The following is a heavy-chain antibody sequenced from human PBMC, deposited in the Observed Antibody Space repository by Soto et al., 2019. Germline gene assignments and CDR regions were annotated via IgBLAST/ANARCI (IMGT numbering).Heavy chain of an antibody. Sequence: EEYLRLSCAASGLTFSNYAVTWDRQAPGKGLEWVSIISGSGGSTYYADSVKGRFTISRDNSKNTLYLQMNSLRSEDMAVYYCAKDQGSSWYEIDYWGQGT. V-gene: IGHV3-23*01. D-gene: IGHD6-13*01. CDR2: ISGSGGST. CDR3: AKDQGSSWYEIDY. CDR1: GLTFSNYA. J-gene: IGHJ4*02.